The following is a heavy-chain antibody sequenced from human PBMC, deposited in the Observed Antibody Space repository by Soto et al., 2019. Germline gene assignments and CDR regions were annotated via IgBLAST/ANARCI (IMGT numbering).Heavy chain of an antibody. V-gene: IGHV4-31*03. CDR1: RGSISRGGYY. CDR3: ARTRTDGSCPLDS. D-gene: IGHD2-15*01. CDR2: IYYSGSA. J-gene: IGHJ4*02. Sequence: KPSETLSLTCTVSRGSISRGGYYWSWVRQQPGKGLEWIGYIYYSGSAFYNASLRSRVTMSVDTSTNRFSLTLISVTAADTAVYYCARTRTDGSCPLDSWGQGGQVTVSS.